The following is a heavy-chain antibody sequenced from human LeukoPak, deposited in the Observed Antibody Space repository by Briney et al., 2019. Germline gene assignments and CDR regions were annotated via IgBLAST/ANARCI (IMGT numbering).Heavy chain of an antibody. CDR1: GGTFISYA. V-gene: IGHV1-69*13. J-gene: IGHJ3*02. CDR2: IIPIFGTA. D-gene: IGHD3-22*01. Sequence: SVKVSCKASGGTFISYAISWVRQAPGQGLEWMGGIIPIFGTANYAQKFQGRVTITADESTSTAYMELSSLRSEDTAVYYCARKASPYYYDSSGYNDAFDIWGQGTMVTVSS. CDR3: ARKASPYYYDSSGYNDAFDI.